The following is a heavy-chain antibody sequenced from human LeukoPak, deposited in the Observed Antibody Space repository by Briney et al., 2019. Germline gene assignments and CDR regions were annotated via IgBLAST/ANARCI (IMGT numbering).Heavy chain of an antibody. V-gene: IGHV3-30*18. CDR2: MSYDGSAQ. CDR1: GFTFSSYG. J-gene: IGHJ4*02. CDR3: AKVMITVVTTSKLDS. Sequence: GGSLRLSCAASGFTFSSYGMNWVRQAPGKGLEWVAVMSYDGSAQYYADSVKGRFTISRDNSKKTLYLQMNSLRGDDTAFYYCAKVMITVVTTSKLDSWGQGTLVTVSS. D-gene: IGHD4-23*01.